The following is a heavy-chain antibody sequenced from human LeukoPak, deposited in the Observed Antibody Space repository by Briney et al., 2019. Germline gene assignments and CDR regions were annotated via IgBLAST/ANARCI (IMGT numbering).Heavy chain of an antibody. Sequence: PSETLSLTCAVYGGSFSGYYWSWIRQPPGKGLEWIGEINHSGSTNYNPSLKSRVTISVDTSKNQFSLKLSSVTAADTAVYYCAGPLSTRYDAFDIWGQGTMVTVSS. CDR3: AGPLSTRYDAFDI. CDR1: GGSFSGYY. J-gene: IGHJ3*02. D-gene: IGHD2-2*01. CDR2: INHSGST. V-gene: IGHV4-34*01.